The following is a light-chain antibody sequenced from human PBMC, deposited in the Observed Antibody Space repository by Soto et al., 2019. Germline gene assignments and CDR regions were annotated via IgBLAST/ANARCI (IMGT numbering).Light chain of an antibody. J-gene: IGLJ1*01. CDR1: SSNIGAGYD. V-gene: IGLV1-40*01. CDR2: GNS. CDR3: QSYDRSLGDHV. Sequence: QSVLTQPPSVSGAPGQRVTISCTGSSSNIGAGYDVHWYQQLPGTAPKLLIYGNSNRPSGVPDRFSGSKSGTSASLAITGLQAEDEADYYCQSYDRSLGDHVFGTGTKVTVL.